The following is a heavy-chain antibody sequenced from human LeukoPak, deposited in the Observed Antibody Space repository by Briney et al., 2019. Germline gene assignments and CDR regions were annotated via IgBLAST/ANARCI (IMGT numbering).Heavy chain of an antibody. CDR2: ISGSGGST. V-gene: IGHV3-23*01. CDR1: GFTFSSYA. Sequence: GGSLRLSCAASGFTFSSYAMSWVRQAPGKGLEWVSAISGSGGSTYYADSVKGRFTISRDNSKNTLYLQMNSLRAENTAVYYCAKGNDFWSGYYDYWGQGTLVTVSS. J-gene: IGHJ4*02. D-gene: IGHD3-3*01. CDR3: AKGNDFWSGYYDY.